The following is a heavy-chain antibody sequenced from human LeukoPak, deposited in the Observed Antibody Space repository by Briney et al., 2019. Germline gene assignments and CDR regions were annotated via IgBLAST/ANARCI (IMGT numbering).Heavy chain of an antibody. D-gene: IGHD1-26*01. CDR3: ARVGATLHDAFDI. V-gene: IGHV1-2*02. J-gene: IGHJ3*02. CDR2: INPNSGGT. Sequence: ASVKVSCKASGYTFTGYYMHWVRQAPGQGREWMGWINPNSGGTNYAQKFQGRVTMTRDTSISTAYMELSRLRSDDTAVYYCARVGATLHDAFDIWGQGTMVTVSS. CDR1: GYTFTGYY.